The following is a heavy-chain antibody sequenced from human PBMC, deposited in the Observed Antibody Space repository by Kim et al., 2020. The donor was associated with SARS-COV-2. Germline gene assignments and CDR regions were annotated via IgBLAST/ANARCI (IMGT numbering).Heavy chain of an antibody. CDR2: T. D-gene: IGHD5-18*01. J-gene: IGHJ4*02. V-gene: IGHV3-74*01. Sequence: TTTAAAGQGRFTIYRDNAKNTLYLQMNSLRAEDTAIYYCARAYTAPDYWGQGTLVTVSS. CDR3: ARAYTAPDY.